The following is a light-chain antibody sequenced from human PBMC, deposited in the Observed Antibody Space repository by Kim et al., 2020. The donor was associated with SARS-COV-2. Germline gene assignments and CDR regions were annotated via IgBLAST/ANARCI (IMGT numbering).Light chain of an antibody. J-gene: IGKJ2*01. Sequence: DIVMTQSPDSLTESLGARATIHCKSSQSVLHTSSNKNYLAWYQHKAGQPPKLLIYWASGRESGVPDRFTGSGSATDFTLTISSLQAEDAAVYYCQQYFNTPYTFGQGTKLEI. CDR2: WAS. CDR3: QQYFNTPYT. CDR1: QSVLHTSSNKNY. V-gene: IGKV4-1*01.